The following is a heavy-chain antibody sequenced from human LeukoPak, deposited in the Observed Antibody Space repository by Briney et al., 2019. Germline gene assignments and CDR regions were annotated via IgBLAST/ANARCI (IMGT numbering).Heavy chain of an antibody. Sequence: GESLKISCKGSGYSFTSYWIGWVRQMPGKGLEWMGIIYPGDSDTRYSPSFQGQVTISADKSISTAYLQWSSLKASDTAMYYCARVTRPRGEFFSKGRDGYNFDYWGQGTLVTVSS. CDR1: GYSFTSYW. D-gene: IGHD5-24*01. J-gene: IGHJ4*02. CDR3: ARVTRPRGEFFSKGRDGYNFDY. V-gene: IGHV5-51*01. CDR2: IYPGDSDT.